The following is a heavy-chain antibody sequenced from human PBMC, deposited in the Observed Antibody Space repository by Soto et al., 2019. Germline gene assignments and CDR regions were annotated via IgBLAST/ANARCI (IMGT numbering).Heavy chain of an antibody. Sequence: EVQLVESGGGLVKPGGSLRLSCAASGFTFSSYSMNWVRQAPGKGLEWVSSISSSSSYIYYADSVKGRFTISRDNAKNSLYLQMNSLRAEDTAVYYCARGLIWFGELPFDYWGQGTLVTVSS. CDR2: ISSSSSYI. D-gene: IGHD3-10*01. J-gene: IGHJ4*02. CDR1: GFTFSSYS. V-gene: IGHV3-21*01. CDR3: ARGLIWFGELPFDY.